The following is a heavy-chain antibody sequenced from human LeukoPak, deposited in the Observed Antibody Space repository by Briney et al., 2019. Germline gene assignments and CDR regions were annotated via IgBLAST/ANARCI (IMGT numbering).Heavy chain of an antibody. CDR2: IIGSGGST. D-gene: IGHD3-10*01. Sequence: GGSLRLSCAASGFTFSSYAMSWVRQAPGKGLEWVSAIIGSGGSTYYADSVKGRFPISRDNSKNTLYLQMNSLRAEDTAVYYCAKECIWFGELSKDAFDIWGQGTMVTVFS. J-gene: IGHJ3*02. CDR1: GFTFSSYA. V-gene: IGHV3-23*01. CDR3: AKECIWFGELSKDAFDI.